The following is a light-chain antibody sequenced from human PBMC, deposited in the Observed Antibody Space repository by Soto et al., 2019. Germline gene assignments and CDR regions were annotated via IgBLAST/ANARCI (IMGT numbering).Light chain of an antibody. CDR2: GAS. CDR1: QSVSSSY. CDR3: QQFDLSPYT. J-gene: IGKJ2*01. Sequence: EIVLTQSPGTLSLSPGERATLSCRASQSVSSSYLAWYQQKPGQAPRLLIYGASSRATGIPDRFSGSGSGTDFTLTISRLEPEDFAVYYCQQFDLSPYTFGQGTQLEIK. V-gene: IGKV3-20*01.